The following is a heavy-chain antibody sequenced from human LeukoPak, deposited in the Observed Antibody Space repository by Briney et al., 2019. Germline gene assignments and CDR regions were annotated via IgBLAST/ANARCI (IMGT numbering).Heavy chain of an antibody. CDR1: GYTFTGYY. D-gene: IGHD3-3*02. Sequence: ASVKVSCKASGYTFTGYYMHWLRQAPGQGLEWMGWINPNSGGSNYAQKFQGRLTLTRDTSISTVYMELSRLTSDDTAIYFCARDRLSFDGIGFYPGALGYWGQGTLVTVSS. CDR3: ARDRLSFDGIGFYPGALGY. J-gene: IGHJ4*02. CDR2: INPNSGGS. V-gene: IGHV1-2*02.